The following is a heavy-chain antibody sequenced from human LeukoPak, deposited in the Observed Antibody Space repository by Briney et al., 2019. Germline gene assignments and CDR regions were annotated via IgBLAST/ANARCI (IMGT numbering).Heavy chain of an antibody. CDR3: AREGNDAFDI. J-gene: IGHJ3*02. Sequence: GGSLRLSCAASGFTVGSNYMSWVRQAPGEGLEWVSVIYSGGSTYYADSVKGRFTISRDNSKNTLYLQMNSLRAEDTAVYYCAREGNDAFDIWGQGTMVTVSS. V-gene: IGHV3-53*01. CDR2: IYSGGST. CDR1: GFTVGSNY.